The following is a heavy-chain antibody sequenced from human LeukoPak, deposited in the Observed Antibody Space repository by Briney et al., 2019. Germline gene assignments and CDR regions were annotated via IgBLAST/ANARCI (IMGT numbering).Heavy chain of an antibody. J-gene: IGHJ5*02. CDR2: FDPEDGET. D-gene: IGHD6-13*01. CDR3: ATSYSSSWFSCVFDP. Sequence: ASVKVSCKVSGYTLTELSMHWVRQAPGKGLEWMGGFDPEDGETIYAQKFQGRVTMTEDTSTDTAYMELSSLRSEDTAVYYCATSYSSSWFSCVFDPWGQGTLVTVSS. V-gene: IGHV1-24*01. CDR1: GYTLTELS.